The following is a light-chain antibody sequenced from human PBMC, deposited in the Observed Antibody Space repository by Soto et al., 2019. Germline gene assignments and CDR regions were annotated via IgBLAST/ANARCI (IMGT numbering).Light chain of an antibody. V-gene: IGKV1-33*01. CDR3: QQYYNLPIT. J-gene: IGKJ5*01. CDR2: DAS. Sequence: DVQMTQSPASLSASVGDRVTITCQASQDISNHLNWYQQKPGKAPKLLIYDASNLETGVPSRFSGSGSGTDFTVTISSLQPEDFATYSCQQYYNLPITFGQGARLANK. CDR1: QDISNH.